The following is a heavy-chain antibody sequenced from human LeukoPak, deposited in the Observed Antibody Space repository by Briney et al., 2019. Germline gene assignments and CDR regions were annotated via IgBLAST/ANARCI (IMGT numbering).Heavy chain of an antibody. CDR1: GFSFSSYE. Sequence: GGSLRLSCAASGFSFSSYEMNWVRQAPGKGLEWVSHSNRRGSTTYYADSVRGRFTISRDNAKNSLYLQMNSLRAEDTAIYYCAREGHTTGWPPFDFWGQGTLVTVSS. J-gene: IGHJ4*02. CDR2: SNRRGSTT. V-gene: IGHV3-48*03. D-gene: IGHD2/OR15-2a*01. CDR3: AREGHTTGWPPFDF.